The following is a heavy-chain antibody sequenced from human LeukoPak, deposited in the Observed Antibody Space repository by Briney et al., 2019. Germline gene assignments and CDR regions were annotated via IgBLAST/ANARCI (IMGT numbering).Heavy chain of an antibody. V-gene: IGHV3-30*18. J-gene: IGHJ3*02. Sequence: GRTLRLSCAASGFTFSSYGMHWVRQAPGKGLEWVAVISYDGSNKYYADSVKGRFTISRDNSKNTLYLQMNSLRAEDTAVYYCANDDTRTLDVCDIWGQGTMVTVS. D-gene: IGHD1/OR15-1a*01. CDR1: GFTFSSYG. CDR2: ISYDGSNK. CDR3: ANDDTRTLDVCDI.